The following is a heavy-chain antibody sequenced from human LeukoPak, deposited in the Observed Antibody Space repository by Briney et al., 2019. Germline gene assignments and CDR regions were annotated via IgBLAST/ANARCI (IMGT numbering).Heavy chain of an antibody. CDR1: VYTFTSYG. D-gene: IGHD6-19*01. CDR2: ISAYNGNT. Sequence: ASVTDSFKASVYTFTSYGISWVRQAPGQGLEWMGWISAYNGNTNYAQKLQGRVNMTTDTSTSTAYMELRSLRSDDTAVYYCARKSSGWSDYYYYYMDVWGKGTTVTVSS. V-gene: IGHV1-18*01. J-gene: IGHJ6*03. CDR3: ARKSSGWSDYYYYYMDV.